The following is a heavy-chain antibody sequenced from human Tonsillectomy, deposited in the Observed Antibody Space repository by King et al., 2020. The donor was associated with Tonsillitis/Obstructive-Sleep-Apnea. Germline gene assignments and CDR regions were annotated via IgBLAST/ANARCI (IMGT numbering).Heavy chain of an antibody. CDR2: ISWNSGYM. V-gene: IGHV3-9*01. Sequence: VQLVESGGGLVQPGRSLRLSCAASGFTFDDYAMHWVRQAPGKGLEWVSGISWNSGYMAYADSVKGRFTISRDNARNSLYLQMNNLRAEDTAFYYCAKVFPTFCSTTSRPFDYWGQGTLVTVSS. J-gene: IGHJ4*02. CDR1: GFTFDDYA. CDR3: AKVFPTFCSTTSRPFDY. D-gene: IGHD2-2*01.